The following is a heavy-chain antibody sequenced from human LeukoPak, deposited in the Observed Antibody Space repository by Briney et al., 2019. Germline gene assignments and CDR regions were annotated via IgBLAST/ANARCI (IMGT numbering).Heavy chain of an antibody. CDR2: INEDGSNK. CDR3: TRVIVAVPGYFDYFDF. CDR1: RFSFSNHY. J-gene: IGHJ4*02. Sequence: GGSLRLSCAASRFSFSNHYMRWIRQAPGKGLEWVANINEDGSNKWHLGSVKGRFTVSRDNARNALYLQMNSLRVEDTAVYYCTRVIVAVPGYFDYFDFWGQGALVTVSS. V-gene: IGHV3-7*01. D-gene: IGHD6-19*01.